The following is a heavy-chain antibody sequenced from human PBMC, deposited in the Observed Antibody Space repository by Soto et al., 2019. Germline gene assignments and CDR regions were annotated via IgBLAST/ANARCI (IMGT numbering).Heavy chain of an antibody. CDR3: AREEGYCNGGPCYRGAFDF. CDR2: IGNSNNPT. V-gene: IGHV3-21*02. Sequence: EVQLVESGGGLVKPGGSPRLSCAASGFTFSDYSMLWVRQAPGKGLEWLAFIGNSNNPTFYADSVRGRFTISSDNPKNSVYLQINSLKEDDTAVYFCAREEGYCNGGPCYRGAFDFWGQGTIVTVSS. CDR1: GFTFSDYS. J-gene: IGHJ3*01. D-gene: IGHD2-15*01.